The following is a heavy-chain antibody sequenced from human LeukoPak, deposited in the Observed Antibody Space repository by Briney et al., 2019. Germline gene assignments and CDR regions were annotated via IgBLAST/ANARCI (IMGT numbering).Heavy chain of an antibody. D-gene: IGHD5-12*01. CDR2: ISGSGGST. J-gene: IGHJ4*02. Sequence: GGSLRLSCAASGFTFRSYAMSWVRQAPGKGLEWVSAISGSGGSTYYADSVKGRFTISRDNSKNTLSLQMNSLRAEDTAVYYCAKEFMGSGYDPGPELGYWGQGTLVTVSS. CDR3: AKEFMGSGYDPGPELGY. CDR1: GFTFRSYA. V-gene: IGHV3-23*01.